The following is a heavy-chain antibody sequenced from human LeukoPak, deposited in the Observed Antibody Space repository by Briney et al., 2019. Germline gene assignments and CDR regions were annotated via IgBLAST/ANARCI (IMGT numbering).Heavy chain of an antibody. CDR1: GYTFIDYY. Sequence: DSVKVSCTASGYTFIDYYIQWVRQAPGQGLEWMGTINPRGGSTRHAQRFQGRVTMTRDTSTSTLYMELSSLTSEDTAVYYCARKFGGSGYYFDYWGQGTLVTVSS. CDR2: INPRGGST. D-gene: IGHD2-15*01. J-gene: IGHJ4*02. V-gene: IGHV1-46*01. CDR3: ARKFGGSGYYFDY.